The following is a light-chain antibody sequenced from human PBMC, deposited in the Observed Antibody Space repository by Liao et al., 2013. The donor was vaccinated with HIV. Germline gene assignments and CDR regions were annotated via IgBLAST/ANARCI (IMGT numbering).Light chain of an antibody. CDR1: KVGSNG. CDR3: LTWDSNHYV. V-gene: IGLV3-21*01. Sequence: SYELAQPPSVSVAPGETARITCGGDKVGSNGVHWYQQKPGQAPTVVIYYDTERPSGIPERLSGSNSQNTATLTISRVEAGDEADYYCLTWDSNHYVFGPGTKVTVL. CDR2: YDT. J-gene: IGLJ1*01.